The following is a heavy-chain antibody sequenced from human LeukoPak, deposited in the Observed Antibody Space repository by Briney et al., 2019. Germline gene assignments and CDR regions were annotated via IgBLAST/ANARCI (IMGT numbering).Heavy chain of an antibody. CDR1: GGSISSSSYY. Sequence: PSETLSLTCTVSGGSISSSSYYWGWIRQPPGKGLEWIGSIYYSGSTYYNPSLKSRVTISVDTSKNQFSLKLSSVTAADTAVYYCANLTPYCSGGSCYFDYWGQGTLVTVSS. V-gene: IGHV4-39*01. D-gene: IGHD2-15*01. CDR2: IYYSGST. CDR3: ANLTPYCSGGSCYFDY. J-gene: IGHJ4*02.